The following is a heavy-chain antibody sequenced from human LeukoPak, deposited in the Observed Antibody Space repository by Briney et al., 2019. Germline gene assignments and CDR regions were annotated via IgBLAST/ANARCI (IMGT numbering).Heavy chain of an antibody. CDR3: ARHDRRSGWYPNWFDP. Sequence: SETLSLTCTVSGGSISSSSYYWGWIRQPPGEGLEWIGSIYYSGSTYYNPSLKSRVTISVDTSKNQFSLKLSSVTAADTAVYYCARHDRRSGWYPNWFDPWGQGALVTVSS. D-gene: IGHD6-19*01. CDR2: IYYSGST. CDR1: GGSISSSSYY. J-gene: IGHJ5*02. V-gene: IGHV4-39*01.